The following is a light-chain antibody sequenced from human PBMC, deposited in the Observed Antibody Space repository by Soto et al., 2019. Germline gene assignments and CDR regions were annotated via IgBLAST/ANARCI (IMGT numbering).Light chain of an antibody. CDR2: DAS. CDR1: QSISSW. J-gene: IGKJ1*01. CDR3: QQYNSYWT. V-gene: IGKV1-5*01. Sequence: DIQMTQSPSTLSASVGDRVTITCRASQSISSWLAWYQQKPGKAPKLLIYDASSLEIGVPSRFSGSGSGTEFTLTISSLQPADFATYYCQQYNSYWTFGQGTKVDIK.